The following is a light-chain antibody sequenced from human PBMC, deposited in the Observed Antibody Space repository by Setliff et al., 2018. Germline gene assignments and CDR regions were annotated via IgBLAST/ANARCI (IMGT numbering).Light chain of an antibody. CDR2: DVS. Sequence: QSVLTQPASVSGSPGQSITISCTGTSSDVGGYNYVSWYQQHPGKAPKLMIYDVSNRPSGVSNRFSGSKSGNTAPLTISGLQAEDEADYYCCSYTISSTRVFGTGTKVTVL. CDR1: SSDVGGYNY. CDR3: CSYTISSTRV. J-gene: IGLJ1*01. V-gene: IGLV2-14*01.